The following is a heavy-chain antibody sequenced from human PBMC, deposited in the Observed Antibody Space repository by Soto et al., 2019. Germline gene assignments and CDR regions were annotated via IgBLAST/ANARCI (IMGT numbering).Heavy chain of an antibody. J-gene: IGHJ3*02. CDR2: IYHSGST. Sequence: QLHLQESGSGLVKPSQTLSLTCGVSGGSISSGGYSWSWIRQPPGKGLEWIGYIYHSGSTYYNPSLKSRVTISVDRSKNQFSMKLTSVTAADTAVYYCASAPRVLDDAFDIWGQGTMVTVSS. CDR1: GGSISSGGYS. CDR3: ASAPRVLDDAFDI. D-gene: IGHD1-1*01. V-gene: IGHV4-30-2*01.